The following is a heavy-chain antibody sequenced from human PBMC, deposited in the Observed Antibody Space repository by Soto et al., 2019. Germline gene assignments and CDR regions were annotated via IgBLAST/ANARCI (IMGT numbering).Heavy chain of an antibody. Sequence: VASVKVSCKASGYTFTSYYMHWVRQAPGQGLEWMGIINPSGGSTSYAQKFQGRVTMTRDTSTSTVYMELSSLRSEDTAVYYCARDACGGDCYWGYFDYWGQGTLVTVSS. CDR3: ARDACGGDCYWGYFDY. D-gene: IGHD2-21*02. CDR1: GYTFTSYY. V-gene: IGHV1-46*01. CDR2: INPSGGST. J-gene: IGHJ4*02.